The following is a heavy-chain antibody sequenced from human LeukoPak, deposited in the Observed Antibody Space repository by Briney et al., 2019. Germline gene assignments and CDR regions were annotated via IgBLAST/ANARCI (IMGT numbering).Heavy chain of an antibody. CDR3: ARAAYSSTWYSRYFDL. J-gene: IGHJ2*01. CDR1: GFTFSSYE. D-gene: IGHD6-13*01. CDR2: ISSSGSII. Sequence: GGSLRLSCAASGFTFSSYEMNWVRQAPGKGLEWVSYISSSGSIIHYADSVKGRFTIARDNAKNSLSLQMNSLRAGDTAVYYCARAAYSSTWYSRYFDLWGRGTLVTVSS. V-gene: IGHV3-48*03.